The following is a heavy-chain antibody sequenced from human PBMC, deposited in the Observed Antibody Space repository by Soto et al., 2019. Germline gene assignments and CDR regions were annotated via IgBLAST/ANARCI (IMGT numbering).Heavy chain of an antibody. CDR3: ARQIQDDFWSGYYPPADYYYYYYGMDV. D-gene: IGHD3-3*01. Sequence: QLQLQESGPGLVKPSETLSLTCTVSGGSISSSSYYWGWIRQPPGKGLEWIGSIYYSGSTYYNPSLKSRVTISVDTSKNQFSLKLSSVTAADTAVYYCARQIQDDFWSGYYPPADYYYYYYGMDVWGQGTTVTVSS. J-gene: IGHJ6*02. CDR1: GGSISSSSYY. V-gene: IGHV4-39*01. CDR2: IYYSGST.